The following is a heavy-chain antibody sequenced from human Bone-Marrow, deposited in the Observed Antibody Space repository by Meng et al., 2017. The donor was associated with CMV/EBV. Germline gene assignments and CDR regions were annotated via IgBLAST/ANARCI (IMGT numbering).Heavy chain of an antibody. Sequence: GESLKISCAASGFTFSSYSMNWVRQAPGKGLEWVSSISSTSSYIYYADSVKGRFTISRDNAKISLYLQMNSLRAEDTAVYYCARRGCSSTTCYDYYYYGMDVWGQGTTVTVPS. CDR3: ARRGCSSTTCYDYYYYGMDV. CDR1: GFTFSSYS. V-gene: IGHV3-21*01. D-gene: IGHD2-2*01. J-gene: IGHJ6*02. CDR2: ISSTSSYI.